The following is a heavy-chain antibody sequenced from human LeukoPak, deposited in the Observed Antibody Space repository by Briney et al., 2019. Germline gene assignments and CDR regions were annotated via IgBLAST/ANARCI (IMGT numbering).Heavy chain of an antibody. CDR1: GFTVNTNY. Sequence: PGWSLRLSCAASGFTVNTNYISWVRQAPGKGLEWVSIIYSGGNTYYADSVKSRFTISRENSKNPLYLQMNTLRVEDTAMYYCTRYWGSGNAFDIWGQGTMVTVSS. D-gene: IGHD7-27*01. J-gene: IGHJ3*02. CDR3: TRYWGSGNAFDI. CDR2: IYSGGNT. V-gene: IGHV3-53*01.